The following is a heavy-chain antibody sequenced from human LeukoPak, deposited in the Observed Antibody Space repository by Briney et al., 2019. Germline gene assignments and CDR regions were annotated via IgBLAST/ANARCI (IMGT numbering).Heavy chain of an antibody. CDR3: AKEGGYYDILSNPYYFDY. Sequence: GGSLKLSCAASGFTFSSYGMHWVRQAPGKGLEWLAVIWYDGSNIYYADSVKGRFAISRDNSKNTLYLQMNSLRAEDTAVYYCAKEGGYYDILSNPYYFDYWGQGTLVTVSS. V-gene: IGHV3-30*02. D-gene: IGHD3-9*01. CDR1: GFTFSSYG. J-gene: IGHJ4*02. CDR2: IWYDGSNI.